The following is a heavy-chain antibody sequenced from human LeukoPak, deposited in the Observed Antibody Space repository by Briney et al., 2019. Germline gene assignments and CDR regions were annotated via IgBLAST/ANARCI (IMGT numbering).Heavy chain of an antibody. D-gene: IGHD6-13*01. V-gene: IGHV4-39*01. CDR1: GGSISSSSYY. CDR2: IYYSGST. CDR3: AEEGIAAAGVRKYYFDY. Sequence: SETLSLTCTVSGGSISSSSYYWGWIRQPPGKGLEWIGSIYYSGSTYYNPSLKSRVTISVDTSRNQFSLKLSSVTAADTAVYYCAEEGIAAAGVRKYYFDYWGQGTLVTVSS. J-gene: IGHJ4*02.